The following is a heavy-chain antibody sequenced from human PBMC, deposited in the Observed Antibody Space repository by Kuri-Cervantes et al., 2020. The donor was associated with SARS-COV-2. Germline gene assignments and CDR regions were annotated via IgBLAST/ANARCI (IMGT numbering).Heavy chain of an antibody. D-gene: IGHD1-1*01. CDR3: ARVAKSGWNANNWFDP. J-gene: IGHJ5*02. V-gene: IGHV3-66*01. CDR2: IYSGGST. Sequence: GGSLRPSCAAAGFTVSSNYMSWVRQAPGKGLEWVSVIYSGGSTYYADSVKGRFTISRDNSKNTLYLQMNSLRAEDTAVYYCARVAKSGWNANNWFDPWGQGTLVTVSS. CDR1: GFTVSSNY.